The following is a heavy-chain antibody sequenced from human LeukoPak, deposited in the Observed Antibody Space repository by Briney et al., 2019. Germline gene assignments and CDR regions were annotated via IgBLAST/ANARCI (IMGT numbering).Heavy chain of an antibody. Sequence: SETLSLTCTVSGYSISSGYYWGWIRQPPGKGLEWIGSIYHSGSTYYNPSLKSRITISVDMSKNQFSLKLSSVTAADTAVYYCARGKSRGSHIDYWGQGNLVTVSS. D-gene: IGHD1-26*01. CDR1: GYSISSGYY. CDR3: ARGKSRGSHIDY. CDR2: IYHSGST. V-gene: IGHV4-38-2*02. J-gene: IGHJ4*02.